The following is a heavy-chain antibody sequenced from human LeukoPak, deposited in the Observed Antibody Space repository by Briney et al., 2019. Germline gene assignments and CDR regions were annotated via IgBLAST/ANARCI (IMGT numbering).Heavy chain of an antibody. Sequence: ASVKVSCKASGYTFTGYYMHWVRQAPGQGLEWMGWINPNSGGTNYAQKFQGRVTMTRDTSISTAYMELSSLRSEDTAVYYCARGNSGGSCNLFYCYYYMDVWGKGTTVTISS. J-gene: IGHJ6*03. V-gene: IGHV1-2*02. CDR1: GYTFTGYY. D-gene: IGHD2-15*01. CDR2: INPNSGGT. CDR3: ARGNSGGSCNLFYCYYYMDV.